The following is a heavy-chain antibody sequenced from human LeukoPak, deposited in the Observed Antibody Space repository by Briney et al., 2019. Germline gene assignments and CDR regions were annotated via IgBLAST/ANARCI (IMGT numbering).Heavy chain of an antibody. CDR3: AKTIWYSSEYYFDY. D-gene: IGHD6-25*01. V-gene: IGHV3-23*01. CDR1: GFTFSSYA. J-gene: IGHJ4*02. Sequence: GGSLRLSCAASGFTFSSYAMNWVRQAPGKGLECVSGISGSGGSTYYADSVKGRFTISRDNSKNTLYLQMNSLRADDTAIYYCAKTIWYSSEYYFDYWGQGTLVTVSS. CDR2: ISGSGGST.